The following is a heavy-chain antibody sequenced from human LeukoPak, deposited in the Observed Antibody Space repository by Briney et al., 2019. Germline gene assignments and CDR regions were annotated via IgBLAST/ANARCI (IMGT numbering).Heavy chain of an antibody. CDR3: AKDLSLGYMDV. J-gene: IGHJ6*03. V-gene: IGHV3-30*04. Sequence: GGSLRLSCAASGFTFSSYAMHWVRQAPGKGLEWVAVISYDGSNKYYADSVKGRFTISRDNAKNSLYLQMNSLRAEDTALYYCAKDLSLGYMDVWGKGTTVTISS. D-gene: IGHD2/OR15-2a*01. CDR1: GFTFSSYA. CDR2: ISYDGSNK.